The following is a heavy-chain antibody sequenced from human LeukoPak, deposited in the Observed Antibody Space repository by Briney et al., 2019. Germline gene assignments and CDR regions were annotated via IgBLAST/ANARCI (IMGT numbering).Heavy chain of an antibody. V-gene: IGHV3-73*01. D-gene: IGHD3/OR15-3a*01. CDR2: IRSKSNTYAT. CDR3: TSSPEAEYFQH. J-gene: IGHJ1*01. CDR1: GFTFSGSS. Sequence: GGSLRLSCAASGFTFSGSSSHWVRQASGKGLEWVGRIRSKSNTYATAYAASVKGRFTISRDDSKNTAYLQMNSLKTEDTAVYYCTSSPEAEYFQHWGQGTLVTVSS.